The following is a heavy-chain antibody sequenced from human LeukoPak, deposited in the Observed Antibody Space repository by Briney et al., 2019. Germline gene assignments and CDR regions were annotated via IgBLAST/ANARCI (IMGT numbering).Heavy chain of an antibody. CDR2: IHYTGST. J-gene: IGHJ2*01. Sequence: NPSETLSLTCTVSGGSISSYYWSWIRQSPGKGLECIGYIHYTGSTNYNPSLKSRVTISVETSKNQFSLKLKSVTAADTAVYYCARVYYSNSYDYWYFDLWGRGTLVTVSS. CDR3: ARVYYSNSYDYWYFDL. D-gene: IGHD6-13*01. V-gene: IGHV4-59*01. CDR1: GGSISSYY.